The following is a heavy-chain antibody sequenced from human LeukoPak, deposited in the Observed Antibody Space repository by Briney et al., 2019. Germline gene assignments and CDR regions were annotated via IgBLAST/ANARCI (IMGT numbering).Heavy chain of an antibody. CDR1: GDSVSSNSAA. CDR3: AREIEAQTTYCAFDI. Sequence: SQTLSLTCAISGDSVSSNSAAWNWIRQSPSRGLEWLGRTYYRSKWFFNYEVSVRSLITINPDTSKNQFSLQLNSVTPEDTAVYFCAREIEAQTTYCAFDIWGQGTMVTVSS. V-gene: IGHV6-1*01. J-gene: IGHJ3*02. CDR2: TYYRSKWFF. D-gene: IGHD2-21*01.